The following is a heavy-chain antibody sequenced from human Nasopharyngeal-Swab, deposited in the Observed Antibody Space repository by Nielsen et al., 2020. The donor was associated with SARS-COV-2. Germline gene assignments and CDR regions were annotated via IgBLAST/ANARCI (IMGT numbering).Heavy chain of an antibody. J-gene: IGHJ4*02. CDR3: ARGGNVLVWFGELSHFDY. Sequence: GSLRLSCAVYGGSFSGYYWSWVRQPPGKGLEWIGEINHSGSTNYNPSLKSRVTISVDTSKNQFSLKLSSVTAADTAVYYCARGGNVLVWFGELSHFDYWGQGTLVTVSS. V-gene: IGHV4-34*01. CDR2: INHSGST. D-gene: IGHD3-10*01. CDR1: GGSFSGYY.